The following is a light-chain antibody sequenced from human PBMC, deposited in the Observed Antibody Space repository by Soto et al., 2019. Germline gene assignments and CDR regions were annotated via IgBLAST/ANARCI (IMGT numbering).Light chain of an antibody. CDR3: QSYDSGLSTYV. CDR2: GNN. CDR1: SANIGTGYD. V-gene: IGLV1-40*01. Sequence: QSALTQPPSVSVAPGQRVTISCTGGSANIGTGYDVHWYQQVPGTAPKLLIYGNNNRPSGIPDRFSGSKSDTSASLAIAGLQAEDEADYYCQSYDSGLSTYVFGTGTKVT. J-gene: IGLJ1*01.